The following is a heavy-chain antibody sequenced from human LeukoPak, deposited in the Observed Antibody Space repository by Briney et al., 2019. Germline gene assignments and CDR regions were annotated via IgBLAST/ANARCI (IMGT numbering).Heavy chain of an antibody. CDR2: VSPKSGGT. V-gene: IGHV1-2*02. Sequence: ASVKVSCKLFGDTFTGYYMHWVRQAPGQGLEWMGWVSPKSGGTNYAQKFQGRVTMTRDTSISTAYMELSRLRSDDTAVYYCACGDILTGYRQSGWFDPWGQGTLVTVSS. D-gene: IGHD3-9*01. CDR1: GDTFTGYY. CDR3: ACGDILTGYRQSGWFDP. J-gene: IGHJ5*02.